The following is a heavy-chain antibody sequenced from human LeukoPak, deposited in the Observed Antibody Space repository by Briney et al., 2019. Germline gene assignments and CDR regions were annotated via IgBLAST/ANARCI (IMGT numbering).Heavy chain of an antibody. Sequence: KLSDPLSLTRAVSGDSISSNHWWSWARQPPGKGLEWIGESHHSGITNYNASLKSLVSISVDKSKNQFSLKLTSVTAADTAVYYCARDRSGMGVWGQGTTVTVSS. J-gene: IGHJ6*02. V-gene: IGHV4-4*02. CDR3: ARDRSGMGV. CDR2: SHHSGIT. CDR1: GDSISSNHW.